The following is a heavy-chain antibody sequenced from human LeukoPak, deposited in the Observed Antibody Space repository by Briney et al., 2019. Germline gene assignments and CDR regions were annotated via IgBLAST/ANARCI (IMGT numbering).Heavy chain of an antibody. CDR2: ISSSGSTI. Sequence: GGSLRLSCAASGFISSTYSMNWVRQAPGKGLEWVSYISSSGSTIYYADSVKGRFTISRDNANYSLSLQMNSLRAEDTAVYYCARDHYYGSGSYIFDYWGQGTLVTVSS. J-gene: IGHJ4*02. D-gene: IGHD3-10*01. CDR1: GFISSTYS. CDR3: ARDHYYGSGSYIFDY. V-gene: IGHV3-48*04.